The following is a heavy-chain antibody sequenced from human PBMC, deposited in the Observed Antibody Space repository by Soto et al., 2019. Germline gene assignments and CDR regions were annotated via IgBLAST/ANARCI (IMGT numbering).Heavy chain of an antibody. CDR2: INTDNGGA. V-gene: IGHV1-2*02. J-gene: IGHJ5*02. D-gene: IGHD6-13*01. CDR3: AKERGSNSLHPSYNWFDT. Sequence: QVQWVQSGAEVKKPGASVKVSCKASGYIFTDYHIHWVRQAPGQGLKFMGWINTDNGGAGSAQQFQGRVTVTRDTSITTVYLELSNLRSDDTAVYFCAKERGSNSLHPSYNWFDTWGQGTLITVSS. CDR1: GYIFTDYH.